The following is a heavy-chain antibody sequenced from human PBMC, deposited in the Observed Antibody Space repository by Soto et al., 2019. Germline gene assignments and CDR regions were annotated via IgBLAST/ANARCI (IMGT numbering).Heavy chain of an antibody. CDR3: ARAYCGGDCYTAYYYYYGMDV. D-gene: IGHD2-21*02. Sequence: QVQLVQSGAKVKKPGSSVKVSCKASGGTFSSYAISWVRQAPGQGLEWMGGIIPIFGTANYAQKFQGRVTITADESTSTAYMELSSLRSEDTAVYYCARAYCGGDCYTAYYYYYGMDVWGQGTTVTVSS. CDR2: IIPIFGTA. CDR1: GGTFSSYA. J-gene: IGHJ6*02. V-gene: IGHV1-69*12.